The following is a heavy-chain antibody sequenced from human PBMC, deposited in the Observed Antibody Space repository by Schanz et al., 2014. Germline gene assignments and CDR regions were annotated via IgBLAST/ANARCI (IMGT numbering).Heavy chain of an antibody. CDR1: GFTFSDSW. Sequence: EVQLVESGGGLVQPGGSLRLSCAASGFTFSDSWMHWVRQAPGKGLVWVSRTSNDGSFTTFADSVKGRFTISRDNAKNTLYLQMNSLRAEDTAVYYCARDLAGDAFDIWGQGTMVSVSS. D-gene: IGHD3-10*01. CDR3: ARDLAGDAFDI. V-gene: IGHV3-74*01. J-gene: IGHJ3*02. CDR2: TSNDGSFT.